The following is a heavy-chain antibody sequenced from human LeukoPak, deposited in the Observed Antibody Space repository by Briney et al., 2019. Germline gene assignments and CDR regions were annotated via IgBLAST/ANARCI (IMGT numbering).Heavy chain of an antibody. V-gene: IGHV4-59*08. CDR3: ASSTPGYSSSWLDAFDI. Sequence: TSETLSLTCTVSGGSISSYYWSWIRQPPGKGLEWIGYIYYSGSTNYNPSLKSRVTISVDTSKNQFSLKLSSVTAADTAVYYCASSTPGYSSSWLDAFDIWGQGTMVTVSS. CDR2: IYYSGST. CDR1: GGSISSYY. D-gene: IGHD6-13*01. J-gene: IGHJ3*02.